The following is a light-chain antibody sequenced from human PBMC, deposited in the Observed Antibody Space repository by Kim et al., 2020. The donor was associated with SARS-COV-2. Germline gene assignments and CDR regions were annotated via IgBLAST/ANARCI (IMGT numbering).Light chain of an antibody. V-gene: IGLV2-14*03. CDR2: DVN. Sequence: QSALTQPASVSGSPGQSITISCTGTSNDIGAYNYVSWHQQHPGKAPKLTIYDVNNRPSGVSNRFSGSKSGNTASLTISGLQAEDEADYYCSSYPSGNTCVFGTGTKVTVL. CDR3: SSYPSGNTCV. J-gene: IGLJ1*01. CDR1: SNDIGAYNY.